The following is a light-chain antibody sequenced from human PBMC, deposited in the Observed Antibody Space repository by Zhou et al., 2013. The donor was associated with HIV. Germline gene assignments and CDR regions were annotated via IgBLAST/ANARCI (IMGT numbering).Light chain of an antibody. CDR2: AAS. J-gene: IGKJ2*01. CDR1: QTINNW. CDR3: LQDYSYPRT. Sequence: DIQMTQSPSTLSASVGDRVTITCRASQTINNWLAWYQQKPGKAPELLIYAASTLQSGVPSRFIGSGSGTDFTLTINGLRPEDFATYYCLQDYSYPRTFGQGTKLEIK. V-gene: IGKV1-5*01.